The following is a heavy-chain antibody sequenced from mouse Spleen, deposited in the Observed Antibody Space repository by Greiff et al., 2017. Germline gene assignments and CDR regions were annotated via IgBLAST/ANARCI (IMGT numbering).Heavy chain of an antibody. CDR3: ARRATATLFDY. V-gene: IGHV5-9*01. CDR2: ISSGGGNT. CDR1: GFTFSSYA. J-gene: IGHJ2*01. D-gene: IGHD1-2*01. Sequence: EVMLVESGGGLVKLGGSLKLSCAASGFTFSSYAMSWVRQTPEKRLEWVATISSGGGNTYYPDSVKGRFTISRDNAKNTLYLQMSSLKSEDTAMYYCARRATATLFDYWGQGTTLTVSS.